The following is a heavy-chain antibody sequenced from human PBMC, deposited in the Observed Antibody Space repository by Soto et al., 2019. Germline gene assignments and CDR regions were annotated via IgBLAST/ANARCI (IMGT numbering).Heavy chain of an antibody. V-gene: IGHV4-59*01. D-gene: IGHD1-26*01. J-gene: IGHJ5*01. CDR2: IYYSGST. CDR1: GGSISSYY. CDR3: ARDRVGVSSHCFDS. Sequence: SETLSLTCTVSGGSISSYYWSWIRQPPGKGLEWIGYIYYSGSTNYNPALKSRVTTSVDTSKNQFSLKLTSVTAADTAVYYCARDRVGVSSHCFDSWGRGTLVTVSS.